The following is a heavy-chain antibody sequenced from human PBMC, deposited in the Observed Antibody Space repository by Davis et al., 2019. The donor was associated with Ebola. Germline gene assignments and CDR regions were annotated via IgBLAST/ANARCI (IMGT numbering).Heavy chain of an antibody. CDR3: ARGPSMTHFDY. CDR1: GFTFSIYG. CDR2: ITSSGSHI. D-gene: IGHD6-6*01. Sequence: PGGSLRLSCAASGFTFSIYGMIWVRQAPGKGLEWVSSITSSGSHIYYADSVRGRFTFSRDNAKNSLYLQMNSLRAEDTAVYYCARGPSMTHFDYWGQGTLVTVSS. J-gene: IGHJ4*02. V-gene: IGHV3-21*01.